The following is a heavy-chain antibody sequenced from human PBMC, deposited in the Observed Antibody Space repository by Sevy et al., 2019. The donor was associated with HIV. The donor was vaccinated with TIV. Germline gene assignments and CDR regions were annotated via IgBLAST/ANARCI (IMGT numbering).Heavy chain of an antibody. CDR1: GGSFSGYY. V-gene: IGHV4-34*01. D-gene: IGHD2-2*01. CDR3: ARHCGSTSCSHAFDI. J-gene: IGHJ3*02. Sequence: SETLSLTCAVYGGSFSGYYWSWIRQPPGRGLERIGEINHSGSTNYNPSLNGPVTISEDTSKNQYYLRLGSVTAADTAVYYCARHCGSTSCSHAFDIWGQGTVVTVSS. CDR2: INHSGST.